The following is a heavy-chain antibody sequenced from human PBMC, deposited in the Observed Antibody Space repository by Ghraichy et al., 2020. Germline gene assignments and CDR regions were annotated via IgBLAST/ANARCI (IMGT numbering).Heavy chain of an antibody. V-gene: IGHV3-48*01. CDR1: GFTLSSYS. CDR2: ITSSGKFK. CDR3: ARASAVVRYYYYAAMDV. D-gene: IGHD4-23*01. J-gene: IGHJ6*02. Sequence: GSLNISCAASGFTLSSYSINWVRQAPGKGLEWISYITSSGKFKSYADSVKGRFTVSRDNAKNTLYLQMNSLRGEDTAVYYCARASAVVRYYYYAAMDVWGRGTVVTVSS.